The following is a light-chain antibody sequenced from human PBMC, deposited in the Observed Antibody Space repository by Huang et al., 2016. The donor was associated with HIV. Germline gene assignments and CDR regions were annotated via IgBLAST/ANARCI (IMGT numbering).Light chain of an antibody. CDR3: LQTYSYPWT. V-gene: IGKV1-6*01. CDR2: ATS. CDR1: QGIRND. Sequence: AIQMTQSPAHLSASVGDRVTITCRASQGIRNDLAWYQQRLGKDPKLLVSATSHLQSGVPSRVSGSVSGTHFTLTISSLQPEDFATDYCLQTYSYPWTFGRGTKVEI. J-gene: IGKJ1*01.